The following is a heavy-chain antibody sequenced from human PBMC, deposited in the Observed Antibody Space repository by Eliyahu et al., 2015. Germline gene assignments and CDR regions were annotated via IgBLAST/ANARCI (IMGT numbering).Heavy chain of an antibody. CDR2: IYYSGST. J-gene: IGHJ2*01. D-gene: IGHD4-17*01. CDR1: GGSXSXYX. CDR3: ARHAAVDYGDARFRYFDL. V-gene: IGHV4-59*08. Sequence: QVQLQESGPGLVKPSETLSLTCTVSGGSXSXYXWSWXRQPPGKGLEWIGYIYYSGSTNYNPSLKSRVTISVDTSKNQFSLKLSSVTAADTAVYYCARHAAVDYGDARFRYFDLWGRGTLVTVSS.